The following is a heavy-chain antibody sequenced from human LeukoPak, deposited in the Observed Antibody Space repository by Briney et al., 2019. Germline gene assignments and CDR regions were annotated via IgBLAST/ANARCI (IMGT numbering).Heavy chain of an antibody. CDR1: GIIITSYW. D-gene: IGHD3-16*01. V-gene: IGHV3-7*01. J-gene: IGHJ5*02. Sequence: GGSLRLSCAASGIIITSYWMSWVRQTPGKGLEWVANIKQDGSEKNYVDSVKGRFTIFRDSARNSLYLQMNSLRAEDTAVYYCASHSYGYNHWGQGTLVIVSS. CDR3: ASHSYGYNH. CDR2: IKQDGSEK.